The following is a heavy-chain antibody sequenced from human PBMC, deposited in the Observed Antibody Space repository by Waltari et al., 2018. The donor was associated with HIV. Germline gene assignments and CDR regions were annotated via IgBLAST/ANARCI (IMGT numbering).Heavy chain of an antibody. V-gene: IGHV3-74*01. CDR2: IKSDGSST. CDR3: ARTFTVATISPLLH. CDR1: GFTFSSYW. J-gene: IGHJ4*02. Sequence: EVQLVESGGGLVQPGGSLRLSCAASGFTFSSYWMHWVRQVPGKGLVWVSRIKSDGSSTTYADSVKGRFTISRDNAKSTLYLQMNSLRDEDTAVYYCARTFTVATISPLLHWGQGTLVTVSS. D-gene: IGHD5-12*01.